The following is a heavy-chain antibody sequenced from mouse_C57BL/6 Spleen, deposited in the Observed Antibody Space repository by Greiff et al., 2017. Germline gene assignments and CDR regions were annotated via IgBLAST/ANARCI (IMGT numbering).Heavy chain of an antibody. Sequence: EVQLQQSGPELVKPGASVKISCKASGYTFPDYYMNWVKQSHGKSLEWIGDINPNNGGTSYNQKFKGKATLTVDKSSSTAYMELRSLTSEVSAVYYCARFGGRPTWYFDVWSTGTTVTVSS. CDR1: GYTFPDYY. V-gene: IGHV1-26*01. CDR3: ARFGGRPTWYFDV. D-gene: IGHD3-1*01. J-gene: IGHJ1*03. CDR2: INPNNGGT.